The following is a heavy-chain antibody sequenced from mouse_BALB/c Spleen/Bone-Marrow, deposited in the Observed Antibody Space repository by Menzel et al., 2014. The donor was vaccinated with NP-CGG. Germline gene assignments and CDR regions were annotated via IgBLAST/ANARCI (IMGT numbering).Heavy chain of an antibody. Sequence: VQLQQSGAELVKPGASVKLSCKASGYTFTNYWMHWVKQRPGQGLEWIGEIDPSDSYSNFNQNFKGKATLTVDKSSSTANMQLTSRTSEDSAVYYCARRVVYYYAMDFWGQGTSATVSS. CDR3: ARRVVYYYAMDF. J-gene: IGHJ4*01. V-gene: IGHV1-69*02. CDR1: GYTFTNYW. CDR2: IDPSDSYS.